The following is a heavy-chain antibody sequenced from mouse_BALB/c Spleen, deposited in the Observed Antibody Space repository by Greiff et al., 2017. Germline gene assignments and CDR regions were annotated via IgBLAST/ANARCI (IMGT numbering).Heavy chain of an antibody. CDR1: GYSITSDYA. J-gene: IGHJ3*01. CDR2: ISYSGST. V-gene: IGHV3-2*02. Sequence: VQLKESGPGLVKPSQSLSLTCTVTGYSITSDYAWNWIRQFPGNKLEWMGYISYSGSTSYNPSLKSRISITRDTSKNQFFLQLNSVTTEDTATYYCARKGYDYDAAFAYWGQGTLVTVSA. CDR3: ARKGYDYDAAFAY. D-gene: IGHD2-4*01.